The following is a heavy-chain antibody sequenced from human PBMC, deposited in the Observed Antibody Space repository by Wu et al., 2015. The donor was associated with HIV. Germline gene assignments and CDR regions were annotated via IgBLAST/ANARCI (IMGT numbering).Heavy chain of an antibody. D-gene: IGHD3/OR15-3a*01. CDR1: GYSFTSYG. V-gene: IGHV1-18*01. CDR3: ARVLFFGRYPQSGYSWLDL. CDR2: ISVYNGKA. Sequence: QVQLVQSGGGVKKPGASVKVSCKAWGYSFTSYGINWMRQAPGQGLEWMGWISVYNGKASFAQKFQDRVTMTTDASTSTAYMELRSLRYDDTAVYFCARVLFFGRYPQSGYSWLDLWVQGTQVTVSS. J-gene: IGHJ5*01.